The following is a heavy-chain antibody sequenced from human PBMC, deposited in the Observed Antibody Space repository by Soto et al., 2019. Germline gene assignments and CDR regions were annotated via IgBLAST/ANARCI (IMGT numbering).Heavy chain of an antibody. V-gene: IGHV4-59*12. Sequence: SETLSLTCTVSGGSISSYYWSWIRQPPGKGLEWIGYIYYSGSTNYNPSLKSRVTIAVDRSKNHFSLKLNSVTAAGTAVYYCARGGYSYGYAFDNWGQGALVTVSS. CDR3: ARGGYSYGYAFDN. D-gene: IGHD5-18*01. CDR2: IYYSGST. J-gene: IGHJ4*02. CDR1: GGSISSYY.